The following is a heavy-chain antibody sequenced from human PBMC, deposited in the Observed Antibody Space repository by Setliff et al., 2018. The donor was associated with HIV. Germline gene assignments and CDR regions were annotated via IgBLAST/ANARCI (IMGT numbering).Heavy chain of an antibody. V-gene: IGHV4-38-2*02. J-gene: IGHJ4*02. Sequence: SETLSLTCTVSGYSISSGYYWGWIRQPPGKGLEWIGSIYYSGSTNYNPSLKSRVTISVDTSKNQFSLKLSSVTAADTAVYYCASRGCSGGSCSDYWGQGTLVTVSS. CDR1: GYSISSGYY. CDR3: ASRGCSGGSCSDY. CDR2: IYYSGST. D-gene: IGHD2-15*01.